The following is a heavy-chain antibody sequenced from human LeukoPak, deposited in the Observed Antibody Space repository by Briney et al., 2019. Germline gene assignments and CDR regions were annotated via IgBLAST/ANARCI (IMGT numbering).Heavy chain of an antibody. Sequence: ASVKVSCKASGYTFTGHYLHWVRQAPGQGLEWMGWIYGHDGGTNSAQKFQDRVTMTRDTSITTAYMELTSLTPDDTAVYYCVRDFDWGPDYWGQGTLVTVSS. CDR2: IYGHDGGT. V-gene: IGHV1-2*02. D-gene: IGHD3-9*01. CDR1: GYTFTGHY. CDR3: VRDFDWGPDY. J-gene: IGHJ4*02.